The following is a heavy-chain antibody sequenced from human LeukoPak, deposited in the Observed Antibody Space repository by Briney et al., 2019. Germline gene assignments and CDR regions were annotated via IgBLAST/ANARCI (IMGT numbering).Heavy chain of an antibody. Sequence: GGSLRLSCVASGFTFSDAWMYRIRQASGKGLEWVGRIKRKVDGGAADYGAPVKDRFTISRDDSKNTLYLQMNSLKTEDTAVYYCATVGMTTDAFDIWGQGTMVTVSS. CDR3: ATVGMTTDAFDI. D-gene: IGHD4-17*01. J-gene: IGHJ3*02. CDR1: GFTFSDAW. CDR2: IKRKVDGGAA. V-gene: IGHV3-15*01.